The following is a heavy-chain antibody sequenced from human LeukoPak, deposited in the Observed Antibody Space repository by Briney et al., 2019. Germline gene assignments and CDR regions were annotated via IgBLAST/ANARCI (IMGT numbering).Heavy chain of an antibody. Sequence: SETLSLTCTVSGGSISSGGYYWSWIRQHPGKGLEWIGYIYYSGSTHYNPSLKSRVTISVDTSKNQFSLKLSSVTAADTAVYYCARESQLDHCSSTSCYAFDIWGQGTMVTVSS. V-gene: IGHV4-31*03. CDR2: IYYSGST. CDR3: ARESQLDHCSSTSCYAFDI. CDR1: GGSISSGGYY. J-gene: IGHJ3*02. D-gene: IGHD2-2*01.